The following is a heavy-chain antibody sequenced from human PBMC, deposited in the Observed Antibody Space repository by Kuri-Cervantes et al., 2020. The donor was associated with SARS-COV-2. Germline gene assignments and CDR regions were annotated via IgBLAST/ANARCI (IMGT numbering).Heavy chain of an antibody. CDR2: ISGSGGST. CDR1: GFTFSSYA. V-gene: IGHV3-23*01. D-gene: IGHD3-16*01. J-gene: IGHJ6*03. CDR3: AKAGENYYYYYMDV. Sequence: GGSLRLSCAAPGFTFSSYAMSWVRQAPGKGLEWVSAISGSGGSTYYADSVKGRFTISRDNSKNTLYLQMNSLRAEDTAVYYCAKAGENYYYYYMDVWGKGTTVTVSS.